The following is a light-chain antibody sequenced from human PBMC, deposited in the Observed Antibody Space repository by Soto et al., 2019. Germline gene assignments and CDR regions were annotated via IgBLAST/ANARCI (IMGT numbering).Light chain of an antibody. CDR1: TSDVGRYNY. J-gene: IGLJ2*01. CDR3: SSYTTISTLV. CDR2: EVS. V-gene: IGLV2-14*01. Sequence: QSALTQPASVSGSPGQSITISCTGTTSDVGRYNYVSWYQQHPGKAPKLIISEVSTRPSGVSDRFSGSKSGNTASLTISGLHPEYEADYYCSSYTTISTLVFGGGTKLTVL.